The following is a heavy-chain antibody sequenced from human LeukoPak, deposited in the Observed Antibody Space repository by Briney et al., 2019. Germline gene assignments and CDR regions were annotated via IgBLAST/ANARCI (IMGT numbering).Heavy chain of an antibody. J-gene: IGHJ4*02. CDR3: ARDPRC. Sequence: ASVKVSCKASGYTFSTNYMHWVRQAPGQGLEWMGKINPSGGSTSSAQKFQGRLTMTMDTSTSTGYMELSSLSSEDTAVYYCARDPRCWGQGTLVTGSS. V-gene: IGHV1-46*01. D-gene: IGHD4-17*01. CDR1: GYTFSTNY. CDR2: INPSGGST.